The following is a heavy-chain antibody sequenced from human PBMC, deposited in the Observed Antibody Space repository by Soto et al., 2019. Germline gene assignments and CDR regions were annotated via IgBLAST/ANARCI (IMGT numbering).Heavy chain of an antibody. D-gene: IGHD1-1*01. CDR1: GGSISSRDYY. CDR3: AREFGAPPKVYGWTDPWASYLDS. CDR2: SFYSGST. Sequence: QVQLQESGPGLVKPSQTLSLTCTVSGGSISSRDYYWSWIRQPPGKGLEWMGPSFYSGSTYYNPSLQRRVTLSIDTSRNQSSLELNSVTAADTAVYFCAREFGAPPKVYGWTDPWASYLDSWGPGALVTVSS. J-gene: IGHJ4*02. V-gene: IGHV4-30-4*01.